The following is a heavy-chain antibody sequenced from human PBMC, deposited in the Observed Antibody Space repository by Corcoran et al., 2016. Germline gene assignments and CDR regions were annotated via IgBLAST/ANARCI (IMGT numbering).Heavy chain of an antibody. CDR2: IYWNDDK. CDR1: GFSLSTSGVA. J-gene: IGHJ6*02. V-gene: IGHV2-5*01. CDR3: AHRRGSSKVYYYGMDV. Sequence: QITLKESGPTLVKPTQTLTLTCTFSGFSLSTSGVAVGWIRQPPGKALEWLALIYWNDDKRYSPSLKSRLTITKDTSKNQVVLTMTNMDPVDTATYYCAHRRGSSKVYYYGMDVWGQGTTVTVSS. D-gene: IGHD6-13*01.